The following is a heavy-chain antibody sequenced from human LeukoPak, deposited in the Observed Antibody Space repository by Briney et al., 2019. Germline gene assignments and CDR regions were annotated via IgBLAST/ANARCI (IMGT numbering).Heavy chain of an antibody. D-gene: IGHD5-18*01. CDR3: ARARGIQLWYINFDY. CDR1: GFAFSTYA. Sequence: GGSLRLSCAASGFAFSTYAMYWVRQTPGKGLEWVAVISFDGNDKYSADSVKGRFTISRDNSNNTLYLQMNSLRAEDTAVYYRARARGIQLWYINFDYWGQGTLVTVSS. CDR2: ISFDGNDK. V-gene: IGHV3-30-3*01. J-gene: IGHJ4*02.